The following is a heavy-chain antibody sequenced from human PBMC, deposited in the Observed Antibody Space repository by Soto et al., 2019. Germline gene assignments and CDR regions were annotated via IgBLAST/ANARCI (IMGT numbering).Heavy chain of an antibody. CDR3: TRPEYSSRSGTAVRDYYYGMDV. J-gene: IGHJ6*02. Sequence: EVQLVESGGGLVQPGGSLKLSCAASGFTFSGSAMHWVRQASGKGLEWVGRIRSKANSYATAYAASVKGRFTISRDDAKNTAYLQMNSLKTEDTAVYYCTRPEYSSRSGTAVRDYYYGMDVWGQGTTVTVSS. CDR2: IRSKANSYAT. V-gene: IGHV3-73*02. CDR1: GFTFSGSA. D-gene: IGHD6-13*01.